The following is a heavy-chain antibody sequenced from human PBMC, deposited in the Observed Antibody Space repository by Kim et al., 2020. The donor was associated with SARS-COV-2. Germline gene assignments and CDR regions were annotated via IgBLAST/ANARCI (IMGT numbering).Heavy chain of an antibody. Sequence: GGSLRLSCAASGFTFSSYEMNWVRQAPGKGLEWVSYISSSGSTIYYADSVKGRFTISRDNAKNSLYLQMNSLRAEDTAVYYCARERVSSGYYYIFDYWGQGTLVTVSS. J-gene: IGHJ4*02. CDR3: ARERVSSGYYYIFDY. D-gene: IGHD3-22*01. CDR1: GFTFSSYE. CDR2: ISSSGSTI. V-gene: IGHV3-48*03.